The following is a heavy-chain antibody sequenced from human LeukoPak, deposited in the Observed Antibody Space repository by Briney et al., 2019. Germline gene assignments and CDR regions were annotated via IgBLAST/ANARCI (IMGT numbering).Heavy chain of an antibody. CDR2: ISGTGGST. CDR3: AKSRGVAGFDY. V-gene: IGHV3-23*01. Sequence: GGSLRLSCAASGFTFSSYAMSWVRQAPGKGLEWVSAISGTGGSTYYAESVKGRFTISRDNSKNTLYLQMNSLRAEDTAVYYCAKSRGVAGFDYWGQGTLVTVSS. D-gene: IGHD6-19*01. CDR1: GFTFSSYA. J-gene: IGHJ4*02.